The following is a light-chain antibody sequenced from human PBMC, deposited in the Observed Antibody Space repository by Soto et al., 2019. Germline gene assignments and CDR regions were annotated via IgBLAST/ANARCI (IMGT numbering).Light chain of an antibody. CDR1: QSVSSN. Sequence: EIVMTQSPTILSVSPGERATLSCRASQSVSSNLAWYQQKPGQAPRLLIYGVYTRAPGIPARFSGSGSGTEFTLTISSLQSEDFAIYYCQQYITWAFGQGTKVESK. CDR3: QQYITWA. CDR2: GVY. J-gene: IGKJ1*01. V-gene: IGKV3D-15*01.